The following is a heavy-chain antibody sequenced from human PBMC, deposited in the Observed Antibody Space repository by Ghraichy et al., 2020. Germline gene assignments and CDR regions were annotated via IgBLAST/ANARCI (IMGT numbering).Heavy chain of an antibody. CDR1: GGSFSGYY. D-gene: IGHD3-22*01. V-gene: IGHV4-34*01. CDR2: INHSGST. CDR3: ARVGDSSGYYYAYYYYYMDV. J-gene: IGHJ6*03. Sequence: LNISCAVYGGSFSGYYWSWIRQPPGKGLEWIGEINHSGSTNYNPSLKSRVTISVDTSKNQFSLKLSSVTAADTAVYYCARVGDSSGYYYAYYYYYMDVWGKGTTVTVSS.